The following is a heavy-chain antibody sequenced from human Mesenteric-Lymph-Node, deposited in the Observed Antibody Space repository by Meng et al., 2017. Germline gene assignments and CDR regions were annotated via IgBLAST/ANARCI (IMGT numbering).Heavy chain of an antibody. J-gene: IGHJ6*02. D-gene: IGHD3-10*01. Sequence: GGLLRPSFAAPGSTSSSDAMSRVRQAPGMGLEGVSSISGVSTYINYADTVKGRFSISCANAKKSLYLEMNSLRAEDTALYYCARDPPIAGSGSYYKVATWVWTVPYGMDVWGPGTTVTVSS. CDR1: GSTSSSDA. CDR2: ISGVSTYI. V-gene: IGHV3-21*01. CDR3: ARDPPIAGSGSYYKVATWVWTVPYGMDV.